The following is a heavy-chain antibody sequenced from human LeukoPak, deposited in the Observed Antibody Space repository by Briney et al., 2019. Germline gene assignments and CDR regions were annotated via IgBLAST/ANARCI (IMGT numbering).Heavy chain of an antibody. CDR1: GGSISSSSYY. V-gene: IGHV4-39*01. J-gene: IGHJ4*02. D-gene: IGHD6-13*01. Sequence: SETLSLTCTVSGGSISSSSYYWGWIRQPPGKGLEWIGSFYYSGSNYYNPSLKSRVIISVDTSKNQFSLKLSSVTAGGTAVYYFARQGIAAASPGGYWGQGTLVTVSS. CDR3: ARQGIAAASPGGY. CDR2: FYYSGSN.